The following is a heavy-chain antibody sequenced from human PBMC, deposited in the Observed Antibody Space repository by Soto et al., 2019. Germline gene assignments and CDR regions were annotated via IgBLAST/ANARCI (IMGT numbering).Heavy chain of an antibody. CDR2: INPKSGGT. J-gene: IGHJ4*02. Sequence: APVARSCQASLYTFAVYYRHWVRQAPGHGLEWMGWINPKSGGTMYPQKFQGRVTMTWDTSISTAYMALTRLRSDDTAVYDCARDLAKGGGSAGFDYWGQGPLVTVSS. CDR3: ARDLAKGGGSAGFDY. D-gene: IGHD1-26*01. V-gene: IGHV1-2*02. CDR1: LYTFAVYY.